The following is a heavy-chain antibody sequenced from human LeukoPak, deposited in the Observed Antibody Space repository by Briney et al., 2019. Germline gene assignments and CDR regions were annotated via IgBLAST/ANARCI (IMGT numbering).Heavy chain of an antibody. CDR2: INWNGGST. CDR3: TKPQRYCGGDCYADAFDI. V-gene: IGHV3-20*04. J-gene: IGHJ3*02. CDR1: GFTFDDYG. Sequence: PGGSLRLSCAASGFTFDDYGMSWVRHAPGKGLEWVSGINWNGGSTGYADSVKGRFTISRDNAKNSLYLQMNSLRAEDTALYYCTKPQRYCGGDCYADAFDIWGQGTMVTVSS. D-gene: IGHD2-21*02.